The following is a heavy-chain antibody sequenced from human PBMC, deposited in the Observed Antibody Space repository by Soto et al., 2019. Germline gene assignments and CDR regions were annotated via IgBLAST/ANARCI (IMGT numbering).Heavy chain of an antibody. CDR2: IKQDGSEK. V-gene: IGHV3-7*01. Sequence: GGSLRLSCAASGFTFSTYWMNWVRQAPGKGLEWVANIKQDGSEKYYVDSVKGRFAISRDNAKDSLFLQMNNLRAEDTAVYYCVRDWSTFWGMDVWGQGPTVTV. CDR1: GFTFSTYW. J-gene: IGHJ6*02. CDR3: VRDWSTFWGMDV.